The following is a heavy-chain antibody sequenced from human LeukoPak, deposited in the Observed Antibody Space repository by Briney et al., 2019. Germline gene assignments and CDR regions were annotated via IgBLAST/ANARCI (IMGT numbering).Heavy chain of an antibody. CDR2: ISGEGTP. CDR3: GKVAGVAGTLYGAFDI. CDR1: RFTLGDYA. Sequence: GGSLRLSCAASRFTLGDYAMYWVRHDPGKGLEWVSLISGEGTPYYADSVKGLFTISRDRSKNSLYLQMNSLRIEDTTLYYCGKVAGVAGTLYGAFDIWGQGTMVTVSS. D-gene: IGHD6-19*01. J-gene: IGHJ3*02. V-gene: IGHV3-43*02.